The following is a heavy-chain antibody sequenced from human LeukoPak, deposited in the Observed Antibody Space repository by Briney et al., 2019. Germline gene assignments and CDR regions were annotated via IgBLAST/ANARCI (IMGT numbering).Heavy chain of an antibody. CDR2: INHSRSI. CDR1: GGSFSGYY. CDR3: ARGRARTQGPYYYYGMDV. J-gene: IGHJ6*04. D-gene: IGHD1-14*01. V-gene: IGHV4-34*01. Sequence: PSETLSLTCAVYGGSFSGYYWSCIRQPPGKGLERIGEINHSRSINYNPSLKSRVTISVATSKNQFSLKLSSVTAADTAVYYCARGRARTQGPYYYYGMDVWGKGTTVTVSS.